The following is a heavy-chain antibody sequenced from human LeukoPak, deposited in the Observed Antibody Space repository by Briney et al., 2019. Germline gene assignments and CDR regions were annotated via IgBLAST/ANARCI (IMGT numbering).Heavy chain of an antibody. D-gene: IGHD3-10*01. V-gene: IGHV1-2*02. Sequence: ASVKVSCKASGYTFTGYYMHWVRQAPGQGLEWMGWINPNSGGTNYAQKFQGRVTMTRDMSTSTVYMELSSLRSEDTAVYYCARDILNYGSGIDAFDIWGQGTMVTVSS. CDR1: GYTFTGYY. J-gene: IGHJ3*02. CDR2: INPNSGGT. CDR3: ARDILNYGSGIDAFDI.